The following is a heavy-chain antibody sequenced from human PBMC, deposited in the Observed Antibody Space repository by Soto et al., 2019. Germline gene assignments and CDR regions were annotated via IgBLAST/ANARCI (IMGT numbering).Heavy chain of an antibody. V-gene: IGHV5-51*01. J-gene: IGHJ3*02. D-gene: IGHD1-1*01. CDR2: IYPGDSDT. CDR3: ARGWKVAGDAFDI. CDR1: GYNFAVYW. Sequence: GESLKISCKGSGYNFAVYWIGWVRQMPGKGLEWMGMIYPGDSDTRYSPSFQGQVTISVDKSISTAYLQWSSLQASDTAMYYCARGWKVAGDAFDIWGQGTLVTVSS.